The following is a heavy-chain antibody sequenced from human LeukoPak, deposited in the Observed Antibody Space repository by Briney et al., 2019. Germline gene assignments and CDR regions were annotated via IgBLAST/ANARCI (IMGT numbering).Heavy chain of an antibody. CDR2: INPNSGGT. CDR3: ARDYDTAMVKDY. Sequence: ASVKVSCKASGYTFTSYYMHWVRQAPGQGLEWMGWINPNSGGTNYAQKFQGRVTMTRDTSISTAYMELSRLRSDDTAAYYCARDYDTAMVKDYWGQGTLVTVSS. CDR1: GYTFTSYY. J-gene: IGHJ4*02. V-gene: IGHV1-2*02. D-gene: IGHD5-18*01.